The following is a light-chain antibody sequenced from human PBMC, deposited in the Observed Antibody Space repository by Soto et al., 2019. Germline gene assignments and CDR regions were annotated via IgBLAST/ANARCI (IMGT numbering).Light chain of an antibody. CDR3: QQYGRSPAT. CDR2: DAS. Sequence: EIVLTQSPGTLSLSPGESATLSCRASQSFSNNYLAWYQQKRGQAPRLLIYDASTRASGIPDRFSGSGSGTDFTLTISRLEPEDFAVYHCQQYGRSPATFGQGTKLEIK. CDR1: QSFSNNY. V-gene: IGKV3-20*01. J-gene: IGKJ2*01.